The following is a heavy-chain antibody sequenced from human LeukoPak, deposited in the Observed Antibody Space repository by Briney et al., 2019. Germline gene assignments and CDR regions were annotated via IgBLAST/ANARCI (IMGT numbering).Heavy chain of an antibody. CDR1: GYTFTSYG. CDR3: ARGQTVNSADAFDI. D-gene: IGHD4-17*01. CDR2: ISAYNGNT. Sequence: ASVKVSCKASGYTFTSYGISWVRQAPGQGLEWMGWISAYNGNTNYAQKLQGRVTMTTDTSTSTAYMELRSLRSGDTAVYYCARGQTVNSADAFDIWGQGTMVTVSS. V-gene: IGHV1-18*01. J-gene: IGHJ3*02.